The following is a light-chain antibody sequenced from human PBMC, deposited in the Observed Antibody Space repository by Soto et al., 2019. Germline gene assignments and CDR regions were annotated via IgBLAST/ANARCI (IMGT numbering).Light chain of an antibody. CDR3: QHRCNWPPYA. Sequence: EIVLTQSPAPLSLSPGDRATLSCRASQSVSSYLAWYQQKPGQAPKLLIYDASNRASGIPARFSGSGSGTDFTPTTSSLQPEDCAVDYYQHRCNWPPYAFGLGTKVEIK. CDR1: QSVSSY. CDR2: DAS. V-gene: IGKV3-11*01. J-gene: IGKJ2*01.